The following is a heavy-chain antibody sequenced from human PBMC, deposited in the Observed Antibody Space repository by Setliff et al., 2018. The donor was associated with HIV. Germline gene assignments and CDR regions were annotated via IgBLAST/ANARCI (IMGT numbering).Heavy chain of an antibody. CDR2: ISPNFGHT. Sequence: ASVKVSCKASGYTFISYGITWARQAPGRGLEWMGWISPNFGHTNYAQRLQGRVTMTTDTSTSTAYMELRSLRSDDTAVYYCARSFRHMDVWGQGTTVTVSS. V-gene: IGHV1-18*04. CDR3: ARSFRHMDV. J-gene: IGHJ6*02. CDR1: GYTFISYG. D-gene: IGHD3-16*01.